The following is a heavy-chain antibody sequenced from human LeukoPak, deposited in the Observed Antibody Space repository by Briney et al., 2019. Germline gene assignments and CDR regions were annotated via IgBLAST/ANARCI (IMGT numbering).Heavy chain of an antibody. CDR2: IYPDNWNV. CDR1: GSPFTKYW. CDR3: ARPLAGEHSGSYYFDY. D-gene: IGHD1-26*01. Sequence: GASLEISFRASGSPFTKYWIGWVRLVPGKGREWMGVIYPDNWNVKYTPSFQGQVTFSVDTSISTAYLQWNSLEASDTAMYYCARPLAGEHSGSYYFDYWGQGTLVTVSS. J-gene: IGHJ4*02. V-gene: IGHV5-51*01.